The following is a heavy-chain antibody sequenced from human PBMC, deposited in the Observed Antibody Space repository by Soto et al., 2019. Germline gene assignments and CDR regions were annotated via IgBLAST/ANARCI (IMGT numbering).Heavy chain of an antibody. J-gene: IGHJ2*01. D-gene: IGHD3-10*01. CDR3: AKSKSVTMVRGVKWYFAL. CDR2: ISGSGDGT. V-gene: IGHV3-23*01. CDR1: GFTFNTFA. Sequence: EVQLLESGGDLVQPGGSLRLSCAGSGFTFNTFAMAWVRQGPGKGLEWVSGISGSGDGTYYAESVKGRFTISRDNSKNTAYLQMSSLSVEDTAVYYCAKSKSVTMVRGVKWYFALWGRGTLVSVSS.